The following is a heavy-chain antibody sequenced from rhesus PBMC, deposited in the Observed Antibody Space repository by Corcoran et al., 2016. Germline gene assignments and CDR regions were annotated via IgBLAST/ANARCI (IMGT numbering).Heavy chain of an antibody. D-gene: IGHD6-37*01. CDR3: VALAPSGEHYFDY. J-gene: IGHJ4*01. Sequence: QVQLQESGPGLVKPSETLSLTCAVYGGSISDYYYWTWIRQSPGKGLEWIGQIYGVCSDNGGRVSTYDNPSLRSRVSDSKDTSRSQFSLKRSSVTAADTAVYYWVALAPSGEHYFDYWGQGVLVTVSS. CDR1: GGSISDYYY. CDR2: IYGVCSDNGGRVST. V-gene: IGHV4-143*01.